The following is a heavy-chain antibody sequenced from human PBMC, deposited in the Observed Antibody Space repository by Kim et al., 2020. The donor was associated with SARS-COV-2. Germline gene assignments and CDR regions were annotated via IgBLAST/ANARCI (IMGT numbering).Heavy chain of an antibody. Sequence: SETLSLTCTVSGGSISSGGCYWSWIRQHPGKGLEWIGYIYYSGSTYYNPSLKSRVTISVDTSKNQFSLKLSSVTAADTAVYYCARNNRRPGVVPAAKEFDYWGQGTLVTVSS. CDR2: IYYSGST. D-gene: IGHD2-2*01. CDR1: GGSISSGGCY. J-gene: IGHJ4*02. V-gene: IGHV4-31*03. CDR3: ARNNRRPGVVPAAKEFDY.